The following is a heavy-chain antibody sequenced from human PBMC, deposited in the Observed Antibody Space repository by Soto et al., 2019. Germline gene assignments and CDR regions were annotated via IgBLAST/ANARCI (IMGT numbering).Heavy chain of an antibody. J-gene: IGHJ4*02. V-gene: IGHV3-74*01. CDR3: ARGGDPDY. Sequence: EVQLVESGGGLVQPGGSLRLSCVDSGFTFNYYWMHWVRQAPGKGLVWVSRIQSDGSSPDYVDSVKGRFTISRDNAKNTLYLQMNKLRAEDTAVYYCARGGDPDYWGQGTVVTVSS. CDR1: GFTFNYYW. D-gene: IGHD2-21*02. CDR2: IQSDGSSP.